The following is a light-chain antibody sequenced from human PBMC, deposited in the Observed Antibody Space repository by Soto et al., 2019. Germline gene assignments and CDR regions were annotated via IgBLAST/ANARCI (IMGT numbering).Light chain of an antibody. CDR1: QSISSW. J-gene: IGKJ2*01. CDR2: DAS. Sequence: DIQMTQSPSTLSASVGDRVTITCRASQSISSWLAWYQQKPGKAPKLLIYDASSLESGVPSRFSGSGSGTEFPLTISRLQPDDFATYYCQQYNSDLYTFGQGTKLEIK. V-gene: IGKV1-5*01. CDR3: QQYNSDLYT.